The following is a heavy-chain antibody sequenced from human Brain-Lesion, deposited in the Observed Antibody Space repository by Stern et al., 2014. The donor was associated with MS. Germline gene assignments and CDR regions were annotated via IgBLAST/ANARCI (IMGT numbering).Heavy chain of an antibody. Sequence: QVQLQQSGAEVKKPGASVKVPCKVSGYTLTELSMHWVRQAPGPGLERMGGFDPEDGETIYAQKFQGRVTMTEDTSTAPAYMELSSLRSEDTAVYYCATDRDDFRSGYSAPTKGYGLDVWGQGTPVTVTS. CDR2: FDPEDGET. CDR3: ATDRDDFRSGYSAPTKGYGLDV. J-gene: IGHJ6*02. CDR1: GYTLTELS. V-gene: IGHV1-24*01. D-gene: IGHD3-3*01.